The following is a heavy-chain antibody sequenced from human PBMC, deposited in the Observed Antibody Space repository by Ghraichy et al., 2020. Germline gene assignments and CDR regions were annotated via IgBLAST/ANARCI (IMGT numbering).Heavy chain of an antibody. CDR3: AREESRRQLDY. CDR1: GFAFSGNG. CDR2: IWADGNNK. Sequence: LSLTCAASGFAFSGNGMHWVRQAPGKGLEWLAFIWADGNNKDYADSVKGRFTISRDNSRNTLYLQVNSLRAEDTAVYYCAREESRRQLDYWGQGTLVTVSS. V-gene: IGHV3-33*01. J-gene: IGHJ4*02.